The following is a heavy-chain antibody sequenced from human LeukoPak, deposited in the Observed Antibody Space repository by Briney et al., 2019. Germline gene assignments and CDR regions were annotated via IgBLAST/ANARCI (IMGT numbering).Heavy chain of an antibody. J-gene: IGHJ6*03. V-gene: IGHV4-59*11. CDR2: THYSWTT. CDR3: ARDGVHQGGYYSYYMDV. CDR1: GGSISSHY. Sequence: SETLSLTCTVSGGSISSHYWSWIRQPPGKGLEWIGYTHYSWTTNYNPSLKSRVTISVDTSKNQFSLRVTSVTAADTAVYYCARDGVHQGGYYSYYMDVWGKGTTVTVSS. D-gene: IGHD2-8*01.